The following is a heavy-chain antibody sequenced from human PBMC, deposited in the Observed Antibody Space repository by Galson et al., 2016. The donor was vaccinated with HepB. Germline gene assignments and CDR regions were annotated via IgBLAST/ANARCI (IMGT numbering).Heavy chain of an antibody. CDR2: ISASSIYK. V-gene: IGHV3-21*01. J-gene: IGHJ4*02. Sequence: SLRLSCAASGFTFSTYSMNWVRQAPGKGLEWVSFISASSIYKDYADPVKGRFTIYRDNAKNSLSLQMNSLRAEDTAVYYCAVGWRELQSPFDYWGQGTQVTVSS. CDR3: AVGWRELQSPFDY. CDR1: GFTFSTYS. D-gene: IGHD1-26*01.